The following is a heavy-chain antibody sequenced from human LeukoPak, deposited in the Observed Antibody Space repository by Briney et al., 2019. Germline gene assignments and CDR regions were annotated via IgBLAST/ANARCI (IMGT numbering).Heavy chain of an antibody. CDR1: GFTFSSYG. CDR3: AREGYYGSGSPPSLYFDY. D-gene: IGHD3-10*01. CDR2: IWYDGSNK. J-gene: IGHJ4*02. Sequence: GRSLRLSCAASGFTFSSYGMHWVRQAPGKGLEWVAVIWYDGSNKYYADSVKGRFTISRDNAKNSLYLQMNSLRAEDTAVYYCAREGYYGSGSPPSLYFDYWGQGTLVTVSS. V-gene: IGHV3-33*01.